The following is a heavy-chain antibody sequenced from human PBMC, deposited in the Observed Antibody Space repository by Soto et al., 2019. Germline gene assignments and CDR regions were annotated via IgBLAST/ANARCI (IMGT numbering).Heavy chain of an antibody. CDR3: AREMATISDY. J-gene: IGHJ4*02. Sequence: QVDLVQSGAAVKKPGSSVKVYCKASGGTFSSYTISWVRQAPGQGLEWMGRIIPILGIANYAQKFQGRVTITADNSTSTAYMELSSLRSEDTAVYYCAREMATISDYWGQGTLVTVSS. CDR2: IIPILGIA. D-gene: IGHD5-12*01. CDR1: GGTFSSYT. V-gene: IGHV1-69*08.